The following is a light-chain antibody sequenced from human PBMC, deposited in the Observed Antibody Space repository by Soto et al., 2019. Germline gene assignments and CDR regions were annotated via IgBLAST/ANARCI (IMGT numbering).Light chain of an antibody. CDR1: QTISSW. CDR2: KAS. J-gene: IGKJ1*01. CDR3: QQYRSWPRT. Sequence: DIQITQSPSSLSGSVGDRVTITCRASQTISSWLAWYQQKPGKAPKLLIYKASTLKSGVPSRFSGSGSGTEFTLTISSLRPEDFAVYYCQQYRSWPRTFGQGTKVDIK. V-gene: IGKV1-5*03.